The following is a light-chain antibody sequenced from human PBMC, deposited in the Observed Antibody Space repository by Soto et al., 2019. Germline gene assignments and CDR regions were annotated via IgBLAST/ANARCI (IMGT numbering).Light chain of an antibody. CDR1: QSVSSK. CDR2: GAS. V-gene: IGKV3-15*01. CDR3: QHYNYWPYT. Sequence: EIVMTQSPATLSVSPGEGATLSCRASQSVSSKLAWYQQKPGQAPRLLIYGASTRATGIPARFSGSGSGTEFTLIISSLQSEDFAVYYCQHYNYWPYTFGQGTKVDIK. J-gene: IGKJ2*01.